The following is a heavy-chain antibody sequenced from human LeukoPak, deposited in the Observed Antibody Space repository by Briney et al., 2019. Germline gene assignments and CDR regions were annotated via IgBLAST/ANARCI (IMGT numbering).Heavy chain of an antibody. D-gene: IGHD3-10*01. J-gene: IGHJ4*02. CDR1: GFTFSSYA. Sequence: GGSLRLSCAASGFTFSSYAMHWVRQAPGKGLEWVAVISYDGSNKYYADSVKGRFTISRDNSKNTLYLQMNSLRAEDTAIYYCASSGSYYFPFDYWGQGTLVTVSS. V-gene: IGHV3-30-3*01. CDR3: ASSGSYYFPFDY. CDR2: ISYDGSNK.